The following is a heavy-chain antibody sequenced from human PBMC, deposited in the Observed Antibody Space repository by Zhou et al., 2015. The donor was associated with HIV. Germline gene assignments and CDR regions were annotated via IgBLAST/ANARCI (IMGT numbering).Heavy chain of an antibody. CDR3: ARGDCSSTSCYFARPKFDP. V-gene: IGHV1-69*12. J-gene: IGHJ5*02. CDR1: GGTFSSYA. Sequence: QAQLVQSGAEVKKPGSSVKVSCKASGGTFSSYAISWVRQAPGQGLEWMGGIIPIFGTANYAQKFQGRVTITADESTSTAYMELSSLRSEDTAVYYCARGDCSSTSCYFARPKFDPWGRRNPSVTVS. CDR2: IIPIFGTA. D-gene: IGHD2-2*01.